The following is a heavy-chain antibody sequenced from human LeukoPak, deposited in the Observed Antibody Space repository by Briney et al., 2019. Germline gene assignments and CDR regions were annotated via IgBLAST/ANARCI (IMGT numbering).Heavy chain of an antibody. D-gene: IGHD2-15*01. CDR1: GFTFSSYA. Sequence: GGSLRLSCAASGFTFSSYAMSWVRQAPGKGLEWVSAISGSGGSTYYADSVKGRFTISRDNSKNTLYLQMNSLRAEDTAVYYCAKDGHRFIVVVVAATSTEYFQHWGQGTLVTVSS. V-gene: IGHV3-23*01. J-gene: IGHJ1*01. CDR2: ISGSGGST. CDR3: AKDGHRFIVVVVAATSTEYFQH.